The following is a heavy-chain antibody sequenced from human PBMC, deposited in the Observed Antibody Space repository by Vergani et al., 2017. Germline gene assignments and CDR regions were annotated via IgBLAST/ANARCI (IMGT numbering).Heavy chain of an antibody. Sequence: QVQLQQWGAGLLKPSETLSLTCAVYGGSFSGYYWSWIRQPPGKGLEWIGEINHSGSTNYNPSLKSRVTISVDTSKNQFSLKLSSVTAADTAVYYCARGPYSGFRNGYFDLWGRGTLVTVSS. CDR3: ARGPYSGFRNGYFDL. D-gene: IGHD6-13*01. V-gene: IGHV4-34*01. CDR1: GGSFSGYY. J-gene: IGHJ2*01. CDR2: INHSGST.